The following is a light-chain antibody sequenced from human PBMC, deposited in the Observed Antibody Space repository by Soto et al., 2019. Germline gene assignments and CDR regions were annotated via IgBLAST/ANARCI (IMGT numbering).Light chain of an antibody. V-gene: IGKV3-11*01. CDR1: QSVSSY. J-gene: IGKJ1*01. CDR3: QQRSNWPWT. Sequence: EIVLTQSPATLSLSPGERATLSCRASQSVSSYLAWYQQKPGQAPRLLIYDASNRATGIPARFSGSGSGTDFTLTISSLEPDDFAVYYFQQRSNWPWTFGQGTKVEIK. CDR2: DAS.